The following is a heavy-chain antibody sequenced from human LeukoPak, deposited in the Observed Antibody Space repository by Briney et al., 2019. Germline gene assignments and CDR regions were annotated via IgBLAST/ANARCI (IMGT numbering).Heavy chain of an antibody. V-gene: IGHV1-46*01. D-gene: IGHD3-22*01. Sequence: ASVKVSCKASGYTFTSYYMHWVRQAPGQGLEWMGIINPSGGSTSYAQKFQGRVTMTRDTSTSTVYMELSSLRSEDTAVYYCARDSAYYYDSNGYYYVSYYYYGMDVWGQGTTVTVSS. J-gene: IGHJ6*02. CDR1: GYTFTSYY. CDR2: INPSGGST. CDR3: ARDSAYYYDSNGYYYVSYYYYGMDV.